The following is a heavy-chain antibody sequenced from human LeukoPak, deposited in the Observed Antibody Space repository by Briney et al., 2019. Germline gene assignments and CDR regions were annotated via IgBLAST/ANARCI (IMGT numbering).Heavy chain of an antibody. Sequence: PGGSLRLSCAASGFTFSSYSMNWVRQAPGKGLEWVSSISSSSSYIYYADSVKGRFTISRDNAKNSLYLQMNSLRAEDTAVYYCARDLRFLEWSSFDYWGQGTLVTVSS. V-gene: IGHV3-21*01. CDR3: ARDLRFLEWSSFDY. D-gene: IGHD3-3*01. J-gene: IGHJ4*02. CDR1: GFTFSSYS. CDR2: ISSSSSYI.